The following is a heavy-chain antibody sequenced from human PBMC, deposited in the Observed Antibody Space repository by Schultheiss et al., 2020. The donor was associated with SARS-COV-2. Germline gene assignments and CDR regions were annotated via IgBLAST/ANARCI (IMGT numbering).Heavy chain of an antibody. J-gene: IGHJ4*02. CDR1: GDSVSSGSAA. D-gene: IGHD6-19*01. Sequence: SQTLALTCAISGDSVSSGSAAWNWIRQSPSRGLEWLGRTYYRSKWYNDYAVSVKSRITINPDTSKNQFSLQLNSVTPEDTAVYYCAREGIAVAGTGFDYWGQGALVTVSS. V-gene: IGHV6-1*01. CDR3: AREGIAVAGTGFDY. CDR2: TYYRSKWYN.